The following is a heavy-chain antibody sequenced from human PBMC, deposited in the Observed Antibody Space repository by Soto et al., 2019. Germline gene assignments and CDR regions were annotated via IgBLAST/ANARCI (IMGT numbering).Heavy chain of an antibody. V-gene: IGHV1-18*01. Sequence: ASVKVSCKVSGYTFTSYGISWVRQAPGQGLEWMGWISAYNGNTNYAQKLQGRVTMTTDTSTSTAYMELRSLRSDDTAVYYCARDHCTSTSCYDLNWFDPWGQGTLVTVSS. J-gene: IGHJ5*02. D-gene: IGHD2-2*01. CDR3: ARDHCTSTSCYDLNWFDP. CDR2: ISAYNGNT. CDR1: GYTFTSYG.